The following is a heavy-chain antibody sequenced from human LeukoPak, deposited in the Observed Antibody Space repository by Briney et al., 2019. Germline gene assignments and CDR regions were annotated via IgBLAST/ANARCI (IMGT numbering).Heavy chain of an antibody. D-gene: IGHD2-2*01. J-gene: IGHJ4*02. Sequence: TGGSLRLSCAGPGFTISSYWMHWVRQAPGKGLVWVSRISSDGDDTTYADSEKGRYTISRDNAKNTLYLQMNSLRAEDTAVYYCARAIPAAMGFDYWGRGTLVTVSS. CDR3: ARAIPAAMGFDY. CDR1: GFTISSYW. CDR2: ISSDGDDT. V-gene: IGHV3-74*03.